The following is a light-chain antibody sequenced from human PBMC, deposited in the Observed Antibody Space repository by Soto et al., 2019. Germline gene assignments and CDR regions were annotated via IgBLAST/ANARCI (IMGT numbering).Light chain of an antibody. V-gene: IGLV1-44*01. CDR3: AAWDDTLNGCV. Sequence: QLVLTQPPSTSGTPGQRVTISCSGSSSNIGSTTVNWYKQVPGTAPKLLIYNDIQHPSGVPDRFSASKSGSSASLAISGLKSADEADYYCAAWDDTLNGCVFGTGAKLTVL. CDR1: SSNIGSTT. CDR2: NDI. J-gene: IGLJ1*01.